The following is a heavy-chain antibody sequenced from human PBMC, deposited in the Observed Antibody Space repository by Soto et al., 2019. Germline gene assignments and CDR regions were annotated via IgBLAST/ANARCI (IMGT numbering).Heavy chain of an antibody. CDR3: ARDLPADY. J-gene: IGHJ4*02. Sequence: GASVKVSCKTSGYTFTNFGLSWVRQAPGQGLEWMGWISAYNGNTNYSQKFQGRVTITRDTSASTAYMELSSLRSEDTAVYYCARDLPADYWGQGTLVTVSS. CDR1: GYTFTNFG. CDR2: ISAYNGNT. V-gene: IGHV1-18*01.